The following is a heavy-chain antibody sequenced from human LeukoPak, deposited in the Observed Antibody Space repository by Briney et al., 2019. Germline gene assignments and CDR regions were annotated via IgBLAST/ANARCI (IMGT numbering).Heavy chain of an antibody. CDR2: IKSKTDGGTT. CDR1: GFTFSNAW. CDR3: TTASYHYYDSSGYYL. V-gene: IGHV3-15*01. D-gene: IGHD3-22*01. Sequence: GGSLGLSCAASGFTFSNAWMSWVRQAPGKGLEWVGRIKSKTDGGTTDYAAPVKGRFTISRDDSKNTLYLQMNSLKTGDTAVYYCTTASYHYYDSSGYYLWGQGTLVTVSS. J-gene: IGHJ5*02.